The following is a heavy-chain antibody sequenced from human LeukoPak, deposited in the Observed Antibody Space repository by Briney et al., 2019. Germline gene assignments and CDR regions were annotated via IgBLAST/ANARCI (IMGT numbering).Heavy chain of an antibody. J-gene: IGHJ4*02. CDR1: GGSISSYY. CDR2: IYYSGST. Sequence: SETQSLTCTVSGGSISSYYWSWIRQPPGKGLEWIGYIYYSGSTNYNPSLKSRVTISVDTSKNQFSLKLSSVTAADTAVYYCARVTRFLEWIKIDYWGQGTLVTVSS. V-gene: IGHV4-59*01. CDR3: ARVTRFLEWIKIDY. D-gene: IGHD3-3*01.